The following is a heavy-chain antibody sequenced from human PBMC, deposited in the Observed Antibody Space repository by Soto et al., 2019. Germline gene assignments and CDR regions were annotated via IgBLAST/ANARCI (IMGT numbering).Heavy chain of an antibody. Sequence: SVKVSCKASGGTFSSYAISWVRQAPGQGLEWMGGIIPIFGTYYAKSVQGRFTISRDNSKNTVYLQMGSLRPEDMAVYYCARRARPDFYYMDVWGKGTTVTVSS. CDR2: IIPIFGT. CDR1: GGTFSSYA. J-gene: IGHJ6*03. D-gene: IGHD6-6*01. CDR3: ARRARPDFYYMDV. V-gene: IGHV1-69*05.